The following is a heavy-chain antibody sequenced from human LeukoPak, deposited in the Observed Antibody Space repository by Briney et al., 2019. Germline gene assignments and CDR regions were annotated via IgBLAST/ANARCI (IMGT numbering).Heavy chain of an antibody. V-gene: IGHV4-39*02. J-gene: IGHJ6*04. Sequence: PSEALSLTCTVSGGSISSSAYHWGWIRQPPGKGLEWIGSIHNSGSTYYNPSLKSRVTISVRTSKNQFSLKLSSVTAADTALYYCARDGGYRYYYDSSGYLSLDVWGKGTTVTISS. D-gene: IGHD3-22*01. CDR1: GGSISSSAYH. CDR3: ARDGGYRYYYDSSGYLSLDV. CDR2: IHNSGST.